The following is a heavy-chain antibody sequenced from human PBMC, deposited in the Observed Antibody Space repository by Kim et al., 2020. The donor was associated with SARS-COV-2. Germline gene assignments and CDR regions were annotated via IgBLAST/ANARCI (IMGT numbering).Heavy chain of an antibody. Sequence: PSLKSRVPISVDTSKNQFSLQLSSVTAAYTAVYYCARLYYYGSGSYFNNWGQGTLVTVSS. CDR3: ARLYYYGSGSYFNN. D-gene: IGHD3-10*01. V-gene: IGHV4-39*01. J-gene: IGHJ4*02.